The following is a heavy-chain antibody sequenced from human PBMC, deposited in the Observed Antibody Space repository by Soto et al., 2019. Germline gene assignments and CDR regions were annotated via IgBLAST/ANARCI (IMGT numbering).Heavy chain of an antibody. CDR3: ARGPIIAARHQGNWYFDL. Sequence: AAVKVSCKASGYTFTSYDINWVRQATGQGLEGMGWMNPNSGNTGYAQKFQGRVTMTRNTSISTAYMELSSLRSEDTAVYYCARGPIIAARHQGNWYFDLWGRGTLVTVSS. V-gene: IGHV1-8*01. D-gene: IGHD6-6*01. CDR1: GYTFTSYD. J-gene: IGHJ2*01. CDR2: MNPNSGNT.